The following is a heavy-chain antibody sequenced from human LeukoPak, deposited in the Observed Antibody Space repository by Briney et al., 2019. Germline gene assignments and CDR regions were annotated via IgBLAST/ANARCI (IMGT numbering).Heavy chain of an antibody. CDR3: ARDRYYYGSGSPAFY. V-gene: IGHV1-69*13. J-gene: IGHJ4*02. CDR1: GGTFSSYA. Sequence: ASVTVSCKASGGTFSSYAISWVRQAPGQGLEWMGGIIPIFGTANYAQKFQGRVTITADESTSTAYMELSSLRSDDTAVYYCARDRYYYGSGSPAFYWGQGTLVTVSS. CDR2: IIPIFGTA. D-gene: IGHD3-10*01.